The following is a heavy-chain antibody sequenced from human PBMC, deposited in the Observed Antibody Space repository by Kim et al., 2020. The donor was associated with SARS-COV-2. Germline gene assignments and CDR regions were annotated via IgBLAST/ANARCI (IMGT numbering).Heavy chain of an antibody. CDR3: AKDGAQWYFDL. V-gene: IGHV3-23*01. D-gene: IGHD3-16*01. Sequence: GGSLRLSCAASGFTFSSYAMSWVRQAPGKGLEWVSAISGNGDTTYYADSVKGRFTISRDNSKNTLYLQMNSLRGEDTAVYYCAKDGAQWYFDLWGRGTLVTVSS. J-gene: IGHJ2*01. CDR2: ISGNGDTT. CDR1: GFTFSSYA.